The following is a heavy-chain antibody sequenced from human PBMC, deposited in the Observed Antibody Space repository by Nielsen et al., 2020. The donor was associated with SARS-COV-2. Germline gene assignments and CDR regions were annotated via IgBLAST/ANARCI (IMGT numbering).Heavy chain of an antibody. CDR1: GYTFSSYD. CDR3: ARGLFDFYYYMDV. V-gene: IGHV1-18*04. D-gene: IGHD2-15*01. CDR2: ISVYNDKT. Sequence: ASVKVSCKASGYTFSSYDISWVRQAPGQGLEWMAWISVYNDKTDYAQKFQGRVTVTTDTSTSTGYMEVRSLRSDDTAVYYCARGLFDFYYYMDVWGKGTTVTVSS. J-gene: IGHJ6*03.